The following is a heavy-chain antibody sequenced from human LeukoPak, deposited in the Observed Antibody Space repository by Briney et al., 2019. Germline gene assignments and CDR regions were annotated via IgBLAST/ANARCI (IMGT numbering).Heavy chain of an antibody. CDR1: GFTFSSYA. Sequence: GRSLRLSCAASGFTFSSYAMSWVRQAPGKGLEWFSVINDSGGSTYYADSVRGRFTISRGNSKNTMYLQMNSLRAEDTAVYYCATSGFGSGSYYAAFDYWGQGTLVTVSS. CDR2: INDSGGST. J-gene: IGHJ4*02. CDR3: ATSGFGSGSYYAAFDY. V-gene: IGHV3-23*01. D-gene: IGHD3-10*01.